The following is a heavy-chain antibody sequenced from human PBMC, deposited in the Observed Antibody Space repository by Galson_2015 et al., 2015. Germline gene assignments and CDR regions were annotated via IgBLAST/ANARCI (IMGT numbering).Heavy chain of an antibody. CDR2: IIPIFGTA. D-gene: IGHD4-17*01. CDR3: ARDALRYTTDYYYYYGMDV. Sequence: SVKVSCKASGGTFSSYAISWVRQAPGQGLEWMGGIIPIFGTANYAQKFQGRVTITADESTSTAYMELSSLRSEDTAVYYCARDALRYTTDYYYYYGMDVWGQGTTVTVPS. CDR1: GGTFSSYA. J-gene: IGHJ6*02. V-gene: IGHV1-69*13.